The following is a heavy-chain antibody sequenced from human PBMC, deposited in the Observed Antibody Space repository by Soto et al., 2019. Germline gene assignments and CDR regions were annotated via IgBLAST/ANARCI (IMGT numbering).Heavy chain of an antibody. J-gene: IGHJ4*02. Sequence: EVYLVESGGGLVKPGGSLRLSCAASGFTYTSAWLTWVRQAPGKGLEWVARIKSKTSGETTDYAAPVKGRFTIPRDDSKSTVYLQMNSLNTEDTAIYYCVIDIASSGVGELDYWGQGTLVTVSS. V-gene: IGHV3-15*01. CDR2: IKSKTSGETT. D-gene: IGHD6-13*01. CDR3: VIDIASSGVGELDY. CDR1: GFTYTSAW.